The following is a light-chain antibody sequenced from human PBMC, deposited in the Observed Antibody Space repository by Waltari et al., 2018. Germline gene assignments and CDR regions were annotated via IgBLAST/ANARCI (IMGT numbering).Light chain of an antibody. V-gene: IGKV3-11*01. CDR1: ESVGSK. J-gene: IGKJ3*01. Sequence: EIVLTQSPATLSMSAGGRATLSCRASESVGSKVTWYQQKRGQAPRLLVYDASYRASGIPPRFSGSGSGTDFTLTISSLEPDDFAVYYCQQRSSWPITFGPGTKVDFK. CDR2: DAS. CDR3: QQRSSWPIT.